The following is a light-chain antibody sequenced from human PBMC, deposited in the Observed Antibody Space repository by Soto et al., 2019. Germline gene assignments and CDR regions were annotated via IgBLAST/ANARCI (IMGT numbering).Light chain of an antibody. V-gene: IGKV1-5*03. Sequence: DSQMTQYPSTLSASVGDRVTITCRASQSISSWLAWYQQKPGKAPKLLISKASTLQSGVPPRFSGSGYGTEFTLTISSLQPDDFATYDCHQYERYRMTFGGGTKVEIE. CDR2: KAS. CDR3: HQYERYRMT. J-gene: IGKJ4*01. CDR1: QSISSW.